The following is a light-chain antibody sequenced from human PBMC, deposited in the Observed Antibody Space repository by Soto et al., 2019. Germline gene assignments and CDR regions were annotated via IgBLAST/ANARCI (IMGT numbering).Light chain of an antibody. CDR3: HQYGISPPRT. V-gene: IGKV3-20*01. Sequence: EIVLTQSPGILSFSPGERSTLACSAIQSVSSNYLAWYQHKPGQAPRLLIYGASSRATGIPDRFSGSGSGTDFTLTIGRLEPEDFAVYYCHQYGISPPRTFGQGTKVDIK. CDR2: GAS. CDR1: QSVSSNY. J-gene: IGKJ1*01.